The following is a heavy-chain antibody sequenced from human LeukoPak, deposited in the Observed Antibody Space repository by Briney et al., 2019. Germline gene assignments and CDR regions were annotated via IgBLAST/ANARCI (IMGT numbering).Heavy chain of an antibody. CDR2: SHYSGST. CDR3: ARALTYYDFWSGYSAHWFEP. D-gene: IGHD3-3*01. J-gene: IGHJ5*02. CDR1: GGSISSSSYY. V-gene: IGHV4-39*07. Sequence: SVTLSLTGTVSGGSISSSSYYRSRIRQPPGKVLDWSGRSHYSGSTYYNPSVRSRVTMSVDTSKNQFFLNLSSVNAADTAVYYCARALTYYDFWSGYSAHWFEPWGQGTLVTVSS.